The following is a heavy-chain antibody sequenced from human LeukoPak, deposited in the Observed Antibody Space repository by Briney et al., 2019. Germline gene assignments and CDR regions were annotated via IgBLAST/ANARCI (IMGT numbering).Heavy chain of an antibody. CDR3: ARHRYYYRSGSYYGAPYYMDV. V-gene: IGHV4-39*01. D-gene: IGHD3-10*01. CDR1: GGSISSGSYY. Sequence: SETLSLTCTVSGGSISSGSYYWSWIRQPPGKGLEWIGSIYYSGSTYYNPSLKSRVTISVDTSKNQFSLKLGSVTAADTAVYYCARHRYYYRSGSYYGAPYYMDVWGKGTTVTISS. CDR2: IYYSGST. J-gene: IGHJ6*03.